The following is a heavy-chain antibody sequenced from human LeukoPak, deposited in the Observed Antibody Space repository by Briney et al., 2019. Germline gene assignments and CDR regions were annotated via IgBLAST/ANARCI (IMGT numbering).Heavy chain of an antibody. Sequence: SETLSLTCTVSGGSISSYYWSWIRQPPGKGLEWIGYIYYSGSTNYNPSLKSRVTISVDTSKKQFSLKLSSVTAADTAVYYCARKAAAGIYYFDYWGQGTLVTVSS. J-gene: IGHJ4*02. D-gene: IGHD6-13*01. CDR3: ARKAAAGIYYFDY. CDR1: GGSISSYY. CDR2: IYYSGST. V-gene: IGHV4-59*08.